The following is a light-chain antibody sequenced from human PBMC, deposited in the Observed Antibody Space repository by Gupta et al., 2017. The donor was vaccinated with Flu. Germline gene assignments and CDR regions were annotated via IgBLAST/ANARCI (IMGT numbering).Light chain of an antibody. CDR3: AAWDDSLNGHYV. V-gene: IGLV1-44*01. J-gene: IGLJ1*01. CDR1: SSNIGSNT. Sequence: QSVLAQPPSASGTPGQRVTISCSGSSSNIGSNTENWYQQVPGMAPKLLIYGNNQRPSGVPDRFSGSKSGTSASLAINGLQSEDEADYYCAAWDDSLNGHYVFGTGTKVTVL. CDR2: GNN.